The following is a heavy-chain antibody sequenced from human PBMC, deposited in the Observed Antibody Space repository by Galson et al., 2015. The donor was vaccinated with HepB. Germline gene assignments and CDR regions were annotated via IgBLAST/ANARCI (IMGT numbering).Heavy chain of an antibody. D-gene: IGHD4-17*01. J-gene: IGHJ2*01. CDR3: ARVDGRYDYGDYNENWYFDL. Sequence: ETLSLTCTVSGGSVSSGSYYWSWIRQPPRKGLEWIGYIYYSGSTNYNPSLKSRVTISVDTSKNQFSLKLSSVTAADTAVYYCARVDGRYDYGDYNENWYFDLWGRGTLVTVSS. V-gene: IGHV4-61*01. CDR1: GGSVSSGSYY. CDR2: IYYSGST.